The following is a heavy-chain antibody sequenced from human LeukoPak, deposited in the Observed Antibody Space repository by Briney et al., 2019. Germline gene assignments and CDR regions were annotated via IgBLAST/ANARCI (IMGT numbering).Heavy chain of an antibody. CDR2: IYHSGST. V-gene: IGHV4-4*02. J-gene: IGHJ5*02. D-gene: IGHD2-2*01. Sequence: SGTLSLTCAVSGGSISSSNWWSWVRQPPGKGLEWIGEIYHSGSTNYNPSLKSRVTISVVTSKNQFSLKLSSVTAADTAVYYCARRVVVVPAARRRGGQQKYNWFDPWGQGTLVTVSS. CDR1: GGSISSSNW. CDR3: ARRVVVVPAARRRGGQQKYNWFDP.